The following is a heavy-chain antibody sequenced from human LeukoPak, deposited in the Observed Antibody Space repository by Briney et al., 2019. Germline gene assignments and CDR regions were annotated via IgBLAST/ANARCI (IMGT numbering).Heavy chain of an antibody. CDR2: INPNSGGT. Sequence: GASVKVSCKASGYTFTSYGISWVRQAPGQGLEWMGWINPNSGGTNYAQKFQGRVTMTRDTSISTAYMELSRLRSDDTAVYYCARDSTFWSGYSNAFDIWGQGTMVTVSS. CDR3: ARDSTFWSGYSNAFDI. D-gene: IGHD3-3*01. J-gene: IGHJ3*02. CDR1: GYTFTSYG. V-gene: IGHV1-2*02.